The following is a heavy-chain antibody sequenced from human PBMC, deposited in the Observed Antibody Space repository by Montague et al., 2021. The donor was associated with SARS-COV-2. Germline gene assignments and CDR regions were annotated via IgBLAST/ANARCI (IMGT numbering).Heavy chain of an antibody. CDR1: GISLTTRGVG. CDR3: AHRGSWAGPGMDV. V-gene: IGHV2-5*02. Sequence: PALVKPTQTLTLTGTLSGISLTTRGVGVGWIRQPPGKALECLALIYWDDDKRYSPSLKSRLTITKDTSKNQVVLTMTNMDPVDTATYYCAHRGSWAGPGMDVWGQGTTVTVSS. D-gene: IGHD6-13*01. CDR2: IYWDDDK. J-gene: IGHJ6*02.